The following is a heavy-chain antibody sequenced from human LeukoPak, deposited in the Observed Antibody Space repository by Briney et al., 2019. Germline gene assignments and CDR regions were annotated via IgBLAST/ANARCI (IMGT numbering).Heavy chain of an antibody. D-gene: IGHD2-2*01. CDR1: GGTFSSYA. CDR3: ARDIVVVPAAYRETNWFDP. CDR2: IIPIFGTA. Sequence: ASVKVSCKASGGTFSSYAISWMRQAPGQGLEWMGGIIPIFGTANYAQKFQGRVTITADESTSTAYMELSSLRSEDTAVYYCARDIVVVPAAYRETNWFDPWGQGTLVTVSS. V-gene: IGHV1-69*13. J-gene: IGHJ5*02.